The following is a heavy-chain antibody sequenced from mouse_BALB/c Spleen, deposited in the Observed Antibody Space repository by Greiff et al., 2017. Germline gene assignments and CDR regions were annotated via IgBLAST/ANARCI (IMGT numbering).Heavy chain of an antibody. CDR2: ISYSGST. CDR1: GYSITSDYA. V-gene: IGHV3-2*02. Sequence: EVQLQQSGPGLVKPSQSLSLTCTVTGYSITSDYAWNWIRQFPGNKLEWMGYISYSGSTSYNPSLKSRISITRDTSKNQFFLQLNSVTTEDTATYYCARRDWDWYFEVWGAGTTVTVSS. D-gene: IGHD4-1*01. J-gene: IGHJ1*01. CDR3: ARRDWDWYFEV.